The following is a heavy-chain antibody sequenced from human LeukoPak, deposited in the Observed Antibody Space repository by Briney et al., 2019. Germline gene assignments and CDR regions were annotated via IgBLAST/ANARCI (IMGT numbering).Heavy chain of an antibody. J-gene: IGHJ4*02. V-gene: IGHV3-11*01. CDR3: AREIVVGPTRHYFDS. Sequence: GGSLRLSCAASGFTFSDFYMSWIRQAPGKGLEWVSYISSSGSTIYYADSVKGRFTISRDNAKNSLYLQMNSLRAEDTAVYYCAREIVVGPTRHYFDSWGQGTLVTVSS. D-gene: IGHD1-26*01. CDR2: ISSSGSTI. CDR1: GFTFSDFY.